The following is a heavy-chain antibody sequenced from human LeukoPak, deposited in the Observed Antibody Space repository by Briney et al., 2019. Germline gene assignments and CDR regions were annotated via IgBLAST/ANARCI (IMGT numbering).Heavy chain of an antibody. J-gene: IGHJ4*02. Sequence: SETLSLTCTVSGGSISSGDYYWRWIRQPPGKGLEWIGYIYYSGSTYYNPSLKSRVTISVDTSKNQFSLKLSSVTAADTAVYYCARAWEPVVVDYWGQGTLVTVSS. CDR1: GGSISSGDYY. CDR2: IYYSGST. V-gene: IGHV4-30-4*01. D-gene: IGHD2-15*01. CDR3: ARAWEPVVVDY.